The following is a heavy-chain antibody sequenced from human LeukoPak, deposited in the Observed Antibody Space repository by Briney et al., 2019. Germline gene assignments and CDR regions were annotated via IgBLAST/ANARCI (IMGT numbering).Heavy chain of an antibody. D-gene: IGHD5-12*01. CDR2: IIVFFGTA. V-gene: IGHV1-69*06. Sequence: GASVKVSCKASGGSFGSDGVARVRQAPGQGLEWMGRIIVFFGTAKYAQKFQGRVTITADTSTNTAYMELSHLRFEDTAVYFCARDRSPTTAGTLDSWGQGTLVTVSS. CDR3: ARDRSPTTAGTLDS. CDR1: GGSFGSDG. J-gene: IGHJ4*02.